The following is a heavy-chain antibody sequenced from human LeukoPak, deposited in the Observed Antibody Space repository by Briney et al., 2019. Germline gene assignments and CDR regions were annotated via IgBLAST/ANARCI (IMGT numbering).Heavy chain of an antibody. CDR2: ISGDGGST. V-gene: IGHV3-43*02. D-gene: IGHD5-18*01. CDR3: AKDTVDTAMVTYFDY. Sequence: PGRSLRLSCAASGFTFDDYAMHWVRQAPGKGLEWVSLISGDGGSTYYADSVKGRFTISRDNSKNSLYLQMYSLRTEDTALYYCAKDTVDTAMVTYFDYWGQGTLVTVSS. CDR1: GFTFDDYA. J-gene: IGHJ4*02.